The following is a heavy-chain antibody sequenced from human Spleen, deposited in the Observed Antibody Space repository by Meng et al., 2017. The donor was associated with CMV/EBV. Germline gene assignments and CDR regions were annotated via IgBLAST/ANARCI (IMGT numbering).Heavy chain of an antibody. Sequence: ASVKVSCKASGYTFTGYYMHWLRQAPGQGFEWVGWINPHSGGASYAQSFQGRVTMTRDTSISTAYMDLSRLRSDDTAVYYCARGSYNWNFGYWGQGTLVTVSS. V-gene: IGHV1-2*02. D-gene: IGHD1-20*01. CDR2: INPHSGGA. CDR1: GYTFTGYY. CDR3: ARGSYNWNFGY. J-gene: IGHJ4*02.